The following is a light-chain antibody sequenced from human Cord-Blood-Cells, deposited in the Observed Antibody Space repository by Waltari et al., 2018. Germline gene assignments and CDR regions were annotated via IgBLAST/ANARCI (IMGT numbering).Light chain of an antibody. V-gene: IGLV2-14*01. CDR2: EVS. J-gene: IGLJ1*01. CDR3: SSYPTSSTLV. CDR1: SSDVGGSSY. Sequence: QSALTQPASVSGSPGQSITISCTGTSSDVGGSSYVSWYQPHPGKAPKLMIYEVSKRPSGVSYRFSGSKSGNTASLTISGLQAEDEADYYCSSYPTSSTLVFGTGTKVTVL.